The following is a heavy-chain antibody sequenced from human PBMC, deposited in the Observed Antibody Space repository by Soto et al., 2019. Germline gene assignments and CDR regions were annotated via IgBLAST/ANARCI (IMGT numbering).Heavy chain of an antibody. V-gene: IGHV3-23*01. Sequence: EVQLLESGGGLVQPGGSLRLSCAASGFTFDLYVMTWVRQAPGKGLEWVSRIRGGGDTTSYADSVKGRFTISRDNAKNSLYLQMNSLRAEDTAVYYCARDLKGYWGQGTLVTVSS. D-gene: IGHD3-9*01. J-gene: IGHJ4*02. CDR1: GFTFDLYV. CDR2: IRGGGDTT. CDR3: ARDLKGY.